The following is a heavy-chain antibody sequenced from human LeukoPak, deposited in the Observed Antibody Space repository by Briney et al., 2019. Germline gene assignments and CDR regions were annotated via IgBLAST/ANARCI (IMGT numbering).Heavy chain of an antibody. V-gene: IGHV3-23*01. Sequence: GGSLRLSCAASGFIFRSHAMTWVRQAPGKGLEWVSTFSSDTGGRTFYVGSVKGRFTISRDNYENTLYLQMNNLRAEDTAVYYCAKVGDWSDYYGMDVWGQGTTVTVSS. CDR3: AKVGDWSDYYGMDV. CDR1: GFIFRSHA. J-gene: IGHJ6*02. D-gene: IGHD3-16*01. CDR2: FSSDTGGRT.